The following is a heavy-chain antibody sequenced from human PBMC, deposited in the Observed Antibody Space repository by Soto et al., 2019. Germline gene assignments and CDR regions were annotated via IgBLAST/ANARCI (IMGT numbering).Heavy chain of an antibody. J-gene: IGHJ5*02. V-gene: IGHV1-2*02. CDR2: INPNSGGT. Sequence: ASVKDSCKASGYTFTGYYMHWVRQAPGQGLEWMGWINPNSGGTNYAQKFQGRVTMTRDTSISTAYMELSRLRSDDTAVYYCARSPYYYGSGSYYRPSNWFDPWGQGTLVTVSS. CDR3: ARSPYYYGSGSYYRPSNWFDP. D-gene: IGHD3-10*01. CDR1: GYTFTGYY.